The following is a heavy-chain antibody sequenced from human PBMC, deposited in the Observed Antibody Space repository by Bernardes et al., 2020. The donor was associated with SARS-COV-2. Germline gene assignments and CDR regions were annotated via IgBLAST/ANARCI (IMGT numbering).Heavy chain of an antibody. CDR2: IYTSGST. CDR1: GASISSGTYF. V-gene: IGHV4-61*02. CDR3: ARGIAVPGKSYYNYGVDV. Sequence: SETLSLTCTVSGASISSGTYFWTWIRQPAGKALEWIGRIYTSGSTNYNASLKSRVIVFIDTSKNQFSLRLSSVTAADTAVYYCARGIAVPGKSYYNYGVDVWGQGTIVTVSS. J-gene: IGHJ6*01. D-gene: IGHD6-19*01.